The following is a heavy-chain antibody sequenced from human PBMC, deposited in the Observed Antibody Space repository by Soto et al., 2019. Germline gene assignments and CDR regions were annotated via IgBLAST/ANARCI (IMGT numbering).Heavy chain of an antibody. J-gene: IGHJ6*02. CDR1: GFTFSSYA. V-gene: IGHV3-23*01. CDR3: ANPPPLPDYYYYGMDV. Sequence: EVQLLESGGGLVQPGGSLRLSCAASGFTFSSYAMSWVRQAPGKGLEWVSAISGSGGSTYYADSVKGRFTISRDNSKNTLDLQMNSLRAEDTAVYYCANPPPLPDYYYYGMDVWGQGTTVTVSS. CDR2: ISGSGGST.